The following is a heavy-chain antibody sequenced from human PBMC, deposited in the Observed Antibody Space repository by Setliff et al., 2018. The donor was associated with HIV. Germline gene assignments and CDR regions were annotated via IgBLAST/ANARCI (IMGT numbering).Heavy chain of an antibody. D-gene: IGHD6-13*01. CDR1: GGSISSYY. CDR2: IYISGST. CDR3: ARSPSYRSSWEYYFDY. V-gene: IGHV4-4*09. Sequence: SETLSLTCTVSGGSISSYYWSWIRQPPGKGLEWIGFIYISGSTMYNPSLKSRVTMSLDTSKNQVSLKLSSVTAADAAVYYCARSPSYRSSWEYYFDYWGQGILVTVSS. J-gene: IGHJ4*02.